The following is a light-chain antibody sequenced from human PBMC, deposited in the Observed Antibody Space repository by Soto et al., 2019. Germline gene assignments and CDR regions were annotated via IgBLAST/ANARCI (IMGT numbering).Light chain of an antibody. Sequence: IVMTQSQFTLSVSPGSRATLSCRASQSLGGNLAWYQQKPGRAPSLLIYDASNRATGIPARFSGSGSGTDFTLTISSLQSEDFAVYYCQHYQNLWAFGQGTKV. CDR2: DAS. V-gene: IGKV3D-15*01. J-gene: IGKJ1*01. CDR1: QSLGGN. CDR3: QHYQNLWA.